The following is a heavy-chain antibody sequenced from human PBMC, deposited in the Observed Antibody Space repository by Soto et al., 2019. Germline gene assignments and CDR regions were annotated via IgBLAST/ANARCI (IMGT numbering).Heavy chain of an antibody. D-gene: IGHD2-2*01. CDR1: GGSISSGDYY. Sequence: SETLSLTCTVSGGSISSGDYYWSWIRQPPGKGLEWIGYIYYSGSTYYNPSHKSRVTISVDTSKNQFSLKLSSVTAADTAVYYCARHRAVVVPTAMGWFDPWGQGTLVTVSS. CDR2: IYYSGST. CDR3: ARHRAVVVPTAMGWFDP. V-gene: IGHV4-39*01. J-gene: IGHJ5*02.